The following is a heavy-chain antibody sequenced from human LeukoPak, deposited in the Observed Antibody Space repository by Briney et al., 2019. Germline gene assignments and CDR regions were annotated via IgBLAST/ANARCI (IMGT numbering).Heavy chain of an antibody. CDR3: AKAEGYDILTGLDY. CDR1: GFTFSSYA. J-gene: IGHJ4*02. Sequence: PGGSLRLSYATSGFTFSSYAMSWVRQAPGKGLEWVSGIGASGGSTYYADSVKGRFTISRDNSKNTLYLQMNSLRTEDTAVYYCAKAEGYDILTGLDYWGQGTLVTVSS. CDR2: IGASGGST. D-gene: IGHD3-9*01. V-gene: IGHV3-23*01.